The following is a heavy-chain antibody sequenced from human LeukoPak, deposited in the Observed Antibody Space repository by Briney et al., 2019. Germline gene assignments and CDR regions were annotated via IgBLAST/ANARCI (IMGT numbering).Heavy chain of an antibody. D-gene: IGHD5-18*01. J-gene: IGHJ5*02. CDR3: ARGAMGGANWFDP. CDR2: IHYNGNT. CDR1: GGSISSGGYY. Sequence: PSETLSLTCTVSGGSISSGGYYWSWIRQHPGKGLEWIGYIHYNGNTYYNPSFKSRVTISVDTSKNQFSLKLSSVTAADTAVFYCARGAMGGANWFDPWGQGTLVTVSS. V-gene: IGHV4-31*03.